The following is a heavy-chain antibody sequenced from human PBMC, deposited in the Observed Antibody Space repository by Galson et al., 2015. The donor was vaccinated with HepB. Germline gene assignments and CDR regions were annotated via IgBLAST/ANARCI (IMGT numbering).Heavy chain of an antibody. CDR2: IDPSDSYT. Sequence: AGAEVKKPGESLRISCKGSGYSFTNYWITWVRQMPGKGLEWMGRIDPSDSYTNYSPSFQGHVTISADKSISTAYLQWSSLKASDAAMYYCARHNSAWFDLKYWGQGSLVTVSS. J-gene: IGHJ4*02. D-gene: IGHD6-19*01. CDR1: GYSFTNYW. CDR3: ARHNSAWFDLKY. V-gene: IGHV5-10-1*01.